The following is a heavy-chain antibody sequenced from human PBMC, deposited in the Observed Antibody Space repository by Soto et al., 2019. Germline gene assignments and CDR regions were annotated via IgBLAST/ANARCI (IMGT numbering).Heavy chain of an antibody. D-gene: IGHD6-19*01. CDR2: IYHGGTT. CDR3: ARVHVMVVAGSTFDY. J-gene: IGHJ4*03. CDR1: GDSISSGSY. Sequence: WATRALTCTVSGDSISSGSYWGWIRHPPGEGPEWIASIYHGGTTFYNPSLKSRISISVDTSKNQFSLRLTSVTAADTATYYCARVHVMVVAGSTFDYWGRGTLVTVSS. V-gene: IGHV4-38-2*02.